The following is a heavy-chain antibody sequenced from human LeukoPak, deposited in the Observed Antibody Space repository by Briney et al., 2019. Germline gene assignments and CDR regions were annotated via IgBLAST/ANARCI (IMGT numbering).Heavy chain of an antibody. CDR1: GGTFSSYA. V-gene: IGHV1-69*13. D-gene: IGHD4-17*01. J-gene: IGHJ3*02. CDR3: ARCGDYHWADAFDI. Sequence: SVKVSCKASGGTFSSYAISWVRQAPGQGLEWMGGIIPIFGTANYAQKFQGRVTITADESTSTAYMELSSPRSEDTAVYYCARCGDYHWADAFDIWGQGTMVTVPS. CDR2: IIPIFGTA.